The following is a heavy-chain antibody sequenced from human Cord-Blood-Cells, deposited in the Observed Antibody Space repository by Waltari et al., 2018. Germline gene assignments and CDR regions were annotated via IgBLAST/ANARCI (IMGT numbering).Heavy chain of an antibody. V-gene: IGHV1-24*01. Sequence: QVQLVQSGAEVKKPGASVKVSCKVSGYTLTELSMHWVRQAPGKGLEWMGGFDPEDGETSYAQKFQGRVTMTEDTSTDPAYMELSSLRSEDTAVYYCVCRDGYNWGWYFDLWGRGTLVTVSS. CDR3: VCRDGYNWGWYFDL. CDR1: GYTLTELS. D-gene: IGHD5-12*01. J-gene: IGHJ2*01. CDR2: FDPEDGET.